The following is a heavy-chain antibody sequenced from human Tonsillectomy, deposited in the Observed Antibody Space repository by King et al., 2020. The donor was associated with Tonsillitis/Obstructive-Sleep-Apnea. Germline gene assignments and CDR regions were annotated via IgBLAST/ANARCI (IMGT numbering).Heavy chain of an antibody. J-gene: IGHJ3*02. D-gene: IGHD3-3*01. Sequence: LQLQESGPGLVKPSETLSLTCSVSGGSISSSNYHWGWIRQPPGKGLEWIGSIYYNGDTYYSPSLKSIVTISIDTSKNQFSLKLSSVTAADTAAYYCAGQDKITYYDFWSGYYSAFDIWGQGTMVAASS. CDR1: GGSISSSNYH. CDR3: AGQDKITYYDFWSGYYSAFDI. V-gene: IGHV4-39*01. CDR2: IYYNGDT.